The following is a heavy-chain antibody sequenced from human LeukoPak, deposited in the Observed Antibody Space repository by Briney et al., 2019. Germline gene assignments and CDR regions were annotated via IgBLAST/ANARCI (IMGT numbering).Heavy chain of an antibody. CDR3: ARESPYYYGSGPGAFDI. D-gene: IGHD3-10*01. V-gene: IGHV3-11*01. CDR1: GFTFSDYY. Sequence: PGGSLRLSCAASGFTFSDYYMNWIRQAPGKGLGWVSYISSSGSTTYYADSVKGRFTISRDNAKNSLYLQMNSLRAEDTAVYYCARESPYYYGSGPGAFDIWGQGTMVTVSS. CDR2: ISSSGSTT. J-gene: IGHJ3*02.